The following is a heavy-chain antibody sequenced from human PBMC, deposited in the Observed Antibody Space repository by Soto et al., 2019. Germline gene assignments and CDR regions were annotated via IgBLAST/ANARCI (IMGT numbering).Heavy chain of an antibody. D-gene: IGHD2-15*01. CDR1: GYTFTSYG. CDR3: ARGGRRGNTRSHYHYMDV. CDR2: INAYNGNT. V-gene: IGHV1-18*01. J-gene: IGHJ6*03. Sequence: GASVKVSWKASGYTFTSYGFSWVRQAPGQGLEWMGWINAYNGNTNYAQKLQGRITMSTDSSTSTGYMELRSLRSDDTAVYYCARGGRRGNTRSHYHYMDVRGKGTTVTVSS.